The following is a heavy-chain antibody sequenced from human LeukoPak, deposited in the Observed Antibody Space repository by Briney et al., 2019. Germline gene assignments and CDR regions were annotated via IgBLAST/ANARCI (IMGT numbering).Heavy chain of an antibody. D-gene: IGHD6-13*01. CDR1: GFTISDYY. Sequence: GGSLRLSCAASGFTISDYYMSWIRQAPGKGLEWVSYISSSGSTIYYADSVKGRFTISRDNAKNSLYLQMNSLRAEDTAVYYCARGAIAAAGTSHFDYWGQGTLVTVSS. V-gene: IGHV3-11*01. CDR3: ARGAIAAAGTSHFDY. CDR2: ISSSGSTI. J-gene: IGHJ4*02.